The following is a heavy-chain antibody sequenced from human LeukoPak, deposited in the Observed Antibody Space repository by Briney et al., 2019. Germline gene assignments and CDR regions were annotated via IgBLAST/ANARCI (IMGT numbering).Heavy chain of an antibody. V-gene: IGHV4-34*01. Sequence: PSETLSPTCSVSSDSISGYYWSWIRQPPGKGLERIGEINHSGSTNYNPSLKSRVTISVDKSKNQFSLTLSSVTAADTAVYYCARDSRSGWGNWFDPWGQGTLVTVSS. CDR1: SDSISGYY. CDR3: ARDSRSGWGNWFDP. D-gene: IGHD6-19*01. J-gene: IGHJ5*02. CDR2: INHSGST.